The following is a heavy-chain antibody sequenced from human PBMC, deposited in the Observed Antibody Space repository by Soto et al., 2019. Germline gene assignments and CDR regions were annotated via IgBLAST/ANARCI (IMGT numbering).Heavy chain of an antibody. V-gene: IGHV3-48*03. CDR2: ISSSGSTI. D-gene: IGHD4-17*01. Sequence: GGSLRLSCAASGFTFSSYEMNWVRQAPGKGLEWVSYISSSGSTIYYADSVKGRFTISRDNAKNSLYLQMNSLRAEDTAVYYCARGSSLATVTRRPFGFDPWGQGTLVTVSS. J-gene: IGHJ5*02. CDR1: GFTFSSYE. CDR3: ARGSSLATVTRRPFGFDP.